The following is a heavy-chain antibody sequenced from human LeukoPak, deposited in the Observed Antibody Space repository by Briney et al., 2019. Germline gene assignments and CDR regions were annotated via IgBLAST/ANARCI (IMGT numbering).Heavy chain of an antibody. J-gene: IGHJ2*01. CDR1: GGSISSGSYY. Sequence: PSQTLSLICTVSGGSISSGSYYWNWIRQPAGKGLEWIGRVFPSGSTNYNPSLKSRVTISVDTSKNQFPLKLSSVTAADTAVYYCARVFLYNDGNSIDLWGRGTLVTVSS. D-gene: IGHD4-23*01. V-gene: IGHV4-61*02. CDR2: VFPSGST. CDR3: ARVFLYNDGNSIDL.